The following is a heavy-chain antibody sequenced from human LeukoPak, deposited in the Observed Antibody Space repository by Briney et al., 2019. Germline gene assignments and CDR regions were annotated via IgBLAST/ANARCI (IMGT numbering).Heavy chain of an antibody. J-gene: IGHJ4*02. CDR3: ARGRWGSYYFDH. CDR2: ISAYNGNT. CDR1: GYTFTSYG. V-gene: IGHV1-18*01. Sequence: RWASVKVSCKASGYTFTSYGITWVRQAPGQGPEWMGWISAYNGNTNYAQKLQGRVTMTTDTSTSTAYMELRSLRSDDTAVYYCARGRWGSYYFDHWGRGTLVTVSS. D-gene: IGHD3-16*01.